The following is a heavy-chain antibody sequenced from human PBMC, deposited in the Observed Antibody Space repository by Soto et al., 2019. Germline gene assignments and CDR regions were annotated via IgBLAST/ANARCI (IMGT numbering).Heavy chain of an antibody. D-gene: IGHD6-13*01. CDR1: GGSISSSNW. J-gene: IGHJ6*02. V-gene: IGHV4-4*02. CDR2: IYHSGST. CDR3: WSRGSSWRYYYYYYGMDV. Sequence: PSETLSLTCAVSGGSISSSNWWSWVRQPPGKWLEWIGEIYHSGSTNYNPSLKSRVTISVDKSKNQFSLKLSSVTAADTAVYYCWSRGSSWRYYYYYYGMDVWGQGTTVTVSS.